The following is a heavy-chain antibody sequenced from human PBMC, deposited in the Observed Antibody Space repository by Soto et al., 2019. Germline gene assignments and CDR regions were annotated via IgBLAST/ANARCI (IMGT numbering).Heavy chain of an antibody. CDR2: IYYSGST. V-gene: IGHV4-39*01. J-gene: IGHJ4*02. CDR3: ARHGGMAPLLRGADY. Sequence: PSETLSLTCTVSGGSISSSSYYWGWIRQPPGKGLEWIGSIYYSGSTYYNPSLKSRVTISVDTSKNQFSLKLSSVTAADTAVYYCARHGGMAPLLRGADYWGQGTLVTVSS. CDR1: GGSISSSSYY. D-gene: IGHD3-10*01.